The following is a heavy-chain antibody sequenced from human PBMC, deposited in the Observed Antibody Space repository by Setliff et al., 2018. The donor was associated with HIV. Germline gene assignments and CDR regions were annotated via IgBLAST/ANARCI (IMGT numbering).Heavy chain of an antibody. CDR3: ARRTFGSGRIDP. Sequence: SETLSLTCSVSGGSITSSGYHWGWIRQPPGKGLEWIGNIYYSGDTFYNASLRSRLTLSVDTSKNQFSLKLNSVTASDTAMYYCARRTFGSGRIDPWGQGTLVTVSS. J-gene: IGHJ5*02. CDR1: GGSITSSGYH. CDR2: IYYSGDT. D-gene: IGHD3-16*01. V-gene: IGHV4-39*01.